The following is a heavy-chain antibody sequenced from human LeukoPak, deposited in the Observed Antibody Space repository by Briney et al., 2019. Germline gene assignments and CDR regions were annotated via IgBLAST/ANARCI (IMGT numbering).Heavy chain of an antibody. Sequence: GGPLRLSCAASGFTFSSYWMSWVRQAPGKGLEWVANIKQDGSEKYYVDSVKGRFTISRDNAKNSLYLQMNSLRAEDTAVYYCARGWELGYYYGMDVWGQGTTVTVSS. CDR2: IKQDGSEK. CDR3: ARGWELGYYYGMDV. V-gene: IGHV3-7*01. D-gene: IGHD1-26*01. J-gene: IGHJ6*02. CDR1: GFTFSSYW.